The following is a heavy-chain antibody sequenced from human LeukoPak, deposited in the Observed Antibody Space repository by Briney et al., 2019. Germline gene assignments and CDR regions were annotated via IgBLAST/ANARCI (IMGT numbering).Heavy chain of an antibody. Sequence: GSLRLSCAASGFTFSSYSMNWVRQAPGKGLEWVSYISSSSSTIYYADSVKGRFTISRDNAKNSLYLQMNSLRAEDTAVYYCAREIDPRYSSSWYPIDYWGQGTLVTVSS. CDR1: GFTFSSYS. J-gene: IGHJ4*02. CDR3: AREIDPRYSSSWYPIDY. V-gene: IGHV3-48*01. D-gene: IGHD6-13*01. CDR2: ISSSSSTI.